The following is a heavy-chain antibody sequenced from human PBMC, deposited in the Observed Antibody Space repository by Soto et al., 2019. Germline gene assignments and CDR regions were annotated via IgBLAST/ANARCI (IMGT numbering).Heavy chain of an antibody. V-gene: IGHV4-4*02. J-gene: IGHJ6*02. D-gene: IGHD6-19*01. CDR2: IYHSGST. CDR1: GGSISSSNW. CDR3: ARREQQWLETYYYYGMDV. Sequence: PSETLSPTCAVSGGSISSSNWWSWVRQPPGKGLEWIGEIYHSGSTNYNPSLKSRVTISVDKSKNQFSLKLSSVTAADTAVYYCARREQQWLETYYYYGMDVWGQGTTVTVSS.